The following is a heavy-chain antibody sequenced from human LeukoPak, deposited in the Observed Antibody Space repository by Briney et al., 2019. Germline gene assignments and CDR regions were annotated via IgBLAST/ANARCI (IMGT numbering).Heavy chain of an antibody. CDR2: MNPNSGNT. Sequence: GASVKVSCKASGYTFTSYDINWERQATGQGLEWMGWMNPNSGNTGYAQKFQGRVTMTRNTSISTAYMELSSLRSEDTAVYYCARAGAFDDYYYYYMDVWGKGTTVTVSS. V-gene: IGHV1-8*01. J-gene: IGHJ6*03. CDR1: GYTFTSYD. CDR3: ARAGAFDDYYYYYMDV. D-gene: IGHD3-9*01.